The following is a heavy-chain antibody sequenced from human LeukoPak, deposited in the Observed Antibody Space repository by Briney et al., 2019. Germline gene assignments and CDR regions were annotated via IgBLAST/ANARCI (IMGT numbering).Heavy chain of an antibody. D-gene: IGHD3-3*01. V-gene: IGHV4-39*01. J-gene: IGHJ4*02. CDR2: IYYSGST. Sequence: SETMSLTCTVSGGSISSSSYYWGWIRQPPGKGLEWIGSIYYSGSTYYNPSLKSRVTISVDTSKIQFSLKLSSVTAADTAVYYCARLVYPGITIFGVVPDYWGQGTLVTVSS. CDR1: GGSISSSSYY. CDR3: ARLVYPGITIFGVVPDY.